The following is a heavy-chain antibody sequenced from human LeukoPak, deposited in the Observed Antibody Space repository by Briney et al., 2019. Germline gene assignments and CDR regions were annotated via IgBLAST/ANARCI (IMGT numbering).Heavy chain of an antibody. V-gene: IGHV3-21*01. CDR1: GFTVINYS. CDR3: ARGYYHYYYMDV. CDR2: ITSSSTYI. J-gene: IGHJ6*03. Sequence: TGGSLRLSCAASGFTVINYSMNWLRQAPGKGLGWVSSITSSSTYIYYADSVRGRFTISRDNAKNSLYLQMNSLRAEDTAAYYCARGYYHYYYMDVWGKGNTVTVSS.